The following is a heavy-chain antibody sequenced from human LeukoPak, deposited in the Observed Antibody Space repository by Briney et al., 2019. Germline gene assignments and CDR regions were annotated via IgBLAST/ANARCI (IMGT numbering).Heavy chain of an antibody. CDR2: IIPILDIA. D-gene: IGHD3-10*01. Sequence: GASVKVSCKASGGTFSSYAISWVRQAPGQGIECMGRIIPILDIATYAQKFQGRVTITADKSTSTAYMELSSLSSEDTAVYYCARDQGVTDPPPYGLDVWGQGTTVTVSS. CDR3: ARDQGVTDPPPYGLDV. V-gene: IGHV1-69*04. J-gene: IGHJ6*02. CDR1: GGTFSSYA.